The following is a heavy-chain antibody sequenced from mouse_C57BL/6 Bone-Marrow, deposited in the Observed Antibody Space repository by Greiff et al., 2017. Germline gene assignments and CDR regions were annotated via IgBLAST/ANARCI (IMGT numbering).Heavy chain of an antibody. Sequence: VQLVESGPGLVAPSQSLSLTCTVSGFSLTSYGVDWVRQPPGKGLEWLGVIGGGGSTNYNSALMSRLSISKDNSKSQVFLKMNSLQTDDTAMYYGAKRNAGGTRAMDYWGQGTSVTVSS. D-gene: IGHD3-3*01. CDR3: AKRNAGGTRAMDY. CDR2: IGGGGST. V-gene: IGHV2-9*01. J-gene: IGHJ4*01. CDR1: GFSLTSYG.